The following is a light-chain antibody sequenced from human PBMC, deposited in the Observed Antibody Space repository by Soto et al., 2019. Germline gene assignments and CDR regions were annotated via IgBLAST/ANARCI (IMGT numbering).Light chain of an antibody. J-gene: IGKJ5*01. CDR2: GAS. CDR3: QRIT. CDR1: QPVISSY. Sequence: ILLTQSPGTLSLSPGGTATLACRASQPVISSYLAWYQQKPGQAPRLLIFGASNRATGIPDGFSGSVSGTDFTLTISRLEPEDSAVYYCQRITFGQGTRLEI. V-gene: IGKV3-20*01.